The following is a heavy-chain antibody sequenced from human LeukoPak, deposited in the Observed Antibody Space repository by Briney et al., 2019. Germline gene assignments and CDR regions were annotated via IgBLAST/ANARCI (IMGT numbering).Heavy chain of an antibody. CDR3: AKDLTPSYYYYGMDV. Sequence: PGRSLRLSCVASGFTFSSYGMHWVRQAPGKGLEWVAVISYDGSNKYYADSVKGRFTTSRDNSKNTLYLQMNSLRAEDTAVYYCAKDLTPSYYYYGMDVWGQGTTVTVSS. V-gene: IGHV3-30*18. J-gene: IGHJ6*02. CDR2: ISYDGSNK. CDR1: GFTFSSYG.